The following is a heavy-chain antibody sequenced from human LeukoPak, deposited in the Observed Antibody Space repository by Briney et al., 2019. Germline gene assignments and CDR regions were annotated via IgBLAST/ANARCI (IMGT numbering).Heavy chain of an antibody. CDR2: MNPNTGNT. J-gene: IGHJ6*02. CDR1: GYTFTSYD. CDR3: ARGKGYCSSTSCYGAGGMDV. V-gene: IGHV1-8*01. Sequence: GASVKVSCKASGYTFTSYDINWVRQATGQGLEWMGWMNPNTGNTGYAQKFQGRVTMTRNTSISTAYMELSSLRSEDTAVYYCARGKGYCSSTSCYGAGGMDVWGQGTTVTVSS. D-gene: IGHD2-2*01.